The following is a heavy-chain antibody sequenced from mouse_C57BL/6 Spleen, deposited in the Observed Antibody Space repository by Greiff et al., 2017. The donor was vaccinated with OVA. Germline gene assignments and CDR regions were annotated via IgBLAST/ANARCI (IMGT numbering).Heavy chain of an antibody. CDR1: GYSFTSYY. CDR3: ASPSDGYLQMDY. J-gene: IGHJ4*01. D-gene: IGHD2-3*01. CDR2: IYPGSGNT. Sequence: QVQLQQSGPELVKPGASVKISCKASGYSFTSYYIHWVKQRPGQGLEWIGWIYPGSGNTKYNEKFKGKATLTADTSSSTAYMQLSSLTSEDSAVYYCASPSDGYLQMDYWGQGTSVTVSS. V-gene: IGHV1-66*01.